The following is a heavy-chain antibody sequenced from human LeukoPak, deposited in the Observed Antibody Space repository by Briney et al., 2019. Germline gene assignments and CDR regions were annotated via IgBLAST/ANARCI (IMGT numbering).Heavy chain of an antibody. V-gene: IGHV3-23*01. CDR1: GFTFSTYA. J-gene: IGHJ4*02. Sequence: GGSLRLSCAASGFTFSTYAMSWVRQAPGKGLGWVSGISGSGGNTYYADSVKGRFTISTDNSKNTLYLQMNSLRAEDAAVYYCAEDRGDCGNRNGFFDYWGQGTLVTVSS. D-gene: IGHD1-14*01. CDR3: AEDRGDCGNRNGFFDY. CDR2: ISGSGGNT.